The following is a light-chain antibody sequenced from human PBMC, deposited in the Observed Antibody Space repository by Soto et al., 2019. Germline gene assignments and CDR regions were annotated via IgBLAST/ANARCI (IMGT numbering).Light chain of an antibody. CDR1: QNVVTN. J-gene: IGKJ4*01. CDR3: QHYNNWPLT. CDR2: GAS. V-gene: IGKV3-15*01. Sequence: EIVVTQSPAILSVSPGERVTLSCRASQNVVTNLAWYQQRLGQAPRLLIYGASTRATGIPARFSGSGSGTEFTLTISSLQSEDFAIYYCQHYNNWPLTFGGGTKVDIK.